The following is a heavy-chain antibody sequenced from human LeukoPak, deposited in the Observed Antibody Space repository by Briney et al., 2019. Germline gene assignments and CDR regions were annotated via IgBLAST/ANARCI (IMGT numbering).Heavy chain of an antibody. J-gene: IGHJ4*02. CDR1: GFTFSIYG. V-gene: IGHV3-23*01. Sequence: GGSLRLSCAVSGFTFSIYGMSWVRQAPGKGLEYVSAISDSGDSTYYADSVKGRFIISRDNSKNTLYLQMNSLRAEDTAVYYCAVHNSGFCYWGQGTQVTVSS. CDR2: ISDSGDST. CDR3: AVHNSGFCY. D-gene: IGHD3-22*01.